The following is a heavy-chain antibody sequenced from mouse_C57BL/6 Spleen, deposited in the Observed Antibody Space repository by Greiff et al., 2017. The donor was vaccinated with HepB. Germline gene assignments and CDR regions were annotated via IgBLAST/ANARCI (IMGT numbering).Heavy chain of an antibody. J-gene: IGHJ3*01. Sequence: VQLQQSGAELVKPGASVKMSCKASGYTFTSYWITWVKQRPGQGLEWIGDIYPGSGSTNYNEKFKSKATLTVDTSSSTAYMQLSSLTSEDSAVYDCARRGGSGFAWFAYWGQGTLVTVSA. D-gene: IGHD3-2*02. CDR3: ARRGGSGFAWFAY. CDR2: IYPGSGST. V-gene: IGHV1-55*01. CDR1: GYTFTSYW.